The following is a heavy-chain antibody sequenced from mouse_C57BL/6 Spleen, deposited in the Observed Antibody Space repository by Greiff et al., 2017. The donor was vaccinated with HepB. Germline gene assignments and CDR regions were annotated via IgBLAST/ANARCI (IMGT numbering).Heavy chain of an antibody. CDR3: NWGDY. D-gene: IGHD4-1*01. CDR1: GFNFKNNY. V-gene: IGHV14-3*01. Sequence: VQLQQSVAELVRPGASVKLSCTASGFNFKNNYMHWVKQRPEQGLEWIGRIDPANGNTKYAPKFQGKATITADTSSNTAYLQLSSLTSEDTAIYCGNWGDYWGQGTTLTVSS. CDR2: IDPANGNT. J-gene: IGHJ2*01.